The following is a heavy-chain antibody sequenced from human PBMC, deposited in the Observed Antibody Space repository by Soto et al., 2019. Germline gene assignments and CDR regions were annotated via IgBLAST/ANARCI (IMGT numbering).Heavy chain of an antibody. CDR2: IWYDGSNK. D-gene: IGHD3-10*01. V-gene: IGHV3-33*01. J-gene: IGHJ6*02. Sequence: GGSLRLSCAASGFTFSSYGMHWVRQAPGKGLEWVAVIWYDGSNKYYADSVKGRFTISRDNSKNTLYLQMNSLRAEDTAVYYCARDHLWFGENSFYYYGMDVWGQGTTVTVSS. CDR1: GFTFSSYG. CDR3: ARDHLWFGENSFYYYGMDV.